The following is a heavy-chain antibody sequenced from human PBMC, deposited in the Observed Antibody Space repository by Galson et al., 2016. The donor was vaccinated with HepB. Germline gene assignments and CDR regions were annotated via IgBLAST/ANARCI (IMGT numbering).Heavy chain of an antibody. CDR1: GYTFTSYA. CDR2: INAGNGNT. Sequence: SVKVSCKASGYTFTSYAMHWVRQAPGQRLEWMGWINAGNGNTKYSQKFQGRVTITRDTSASTAYMELSSLRSEDTAAYYCARRDRAPGSPFDTRVWFDPWGQGTLVTVSS. J-gene: IGHJ5*02. D-gene: IGHD3-10*01. V-gene: IGHV1-3*01. CDR3: ARRDRAPGSPFDTRVWFDP.